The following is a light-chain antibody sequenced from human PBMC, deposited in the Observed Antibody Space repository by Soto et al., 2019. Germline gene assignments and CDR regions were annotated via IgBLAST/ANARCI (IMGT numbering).Light chain of an antibody. CDR1: QNNKNY. CDR2: WAS. Sequence: DIAMTQSPDSLAVSLGERATINCKSSQNNKNYLAWYQQKTGQPPKLLIDWASTRASGVPDRFSGSGSGTDFTLTISSLQAVDVGIHYWKAYYISCTFVQGTQFDI. CDR3: KAYYISCT. J-gene: IGKJ1*01. V-gene: IGKV4-1*01.